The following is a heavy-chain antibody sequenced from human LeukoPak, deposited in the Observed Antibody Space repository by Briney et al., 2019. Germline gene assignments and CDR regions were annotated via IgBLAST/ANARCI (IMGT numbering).Heavy chain of an antibody. D-gene: IGHD3-22*01. CDR3: ARKKIAGYYYDSN. J-gene: IGHJ1*01. CDR2: IYYSGST. CDR1: GGSISSYY. Sequence: PSETLSLTCTVSGGSISSYYWSWTRQPPGKGLEWIGYIYYSGSTNYNPSLKSRVTMSVDTSKNQFSLKLSSVTAADTAVYYCARKKIAGYYYDSNWGQGTLVTVSS. V-gene: IGHV4-59*12.